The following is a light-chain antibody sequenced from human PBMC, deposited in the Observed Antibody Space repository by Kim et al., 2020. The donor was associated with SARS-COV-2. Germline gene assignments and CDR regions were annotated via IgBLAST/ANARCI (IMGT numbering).Light chain of an antibody. CDR3: QHRLTWPLT. Sequence: SPRKGAPLSWTASHIVSRYLAWHQQTPDQAPRLLLYDASNRTTGLPTRFSGSGSGTDFTLTISRLEAEDFAVYYCQHRLTWPLTFGQGTRLEIK. CDR2: DAS. J-gene: IGKJ5*01. V-gene: IGKV3-11*01. CDR1: HIVSRY.